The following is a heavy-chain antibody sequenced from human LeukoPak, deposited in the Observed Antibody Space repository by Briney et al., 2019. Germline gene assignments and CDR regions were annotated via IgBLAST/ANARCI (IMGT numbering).Heavy chain of an antibody. Sequence: GGSLRLSCAAFGFTFSSYAISWVRQAPGKGLEWVSTITSSGGTMFYAASVKGRFTVSRDNPKNTLYLQMNSLRAEDTAVYYCTKALDGSGWFRGGGYWGQGTLVTVSS. CDR3: TKALDGSGWFRGGGY. CDR1: GFTFSSYA. D-gene: IGHD6-19*01. V-gene: IGHV3-23*01. J-gene: IGHJ4*02. CDR2: ITSSGGTM.